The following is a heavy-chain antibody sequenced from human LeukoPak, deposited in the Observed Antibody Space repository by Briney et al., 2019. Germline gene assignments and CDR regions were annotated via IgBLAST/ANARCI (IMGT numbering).Heavy chain of an antibody. Sequence: SETLSLTCTVSGGSISRYYWSWIRQPPGKGLEWIGYIYYSGSTNYNPSLKSRVTISVDTSKNQFSLKLSSVTTADTAVYYCARERIAVAETYYYYGMDVWGQGTTVTVSS. V-gene: IGHV4-59*01. CDR3: ARERIAVAETYYYYGMDV. D-gene: IGHD6-19*01. CDR2: IYYSGST. CDR1: GGSISRYY. J-gene: IGHJ6*02.